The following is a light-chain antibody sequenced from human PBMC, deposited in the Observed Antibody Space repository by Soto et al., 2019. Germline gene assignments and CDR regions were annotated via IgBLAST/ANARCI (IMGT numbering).Light chain of an antibody. CDR2: DVS. CDR1: QINSTW. Sequence: DIQMTQSPSTLSASVGDRVTITCRASQINSTWLAWYQQRPGKAPKLLIHDVSSLQSGVPSRFSGSGSGTEFTLTISSLQPDDFATYYCQQHNSFGQGTKLEIK. CDR3: QQHNS. V-gene: IGKV1-5*01. J-gene: IGKJ2*01.